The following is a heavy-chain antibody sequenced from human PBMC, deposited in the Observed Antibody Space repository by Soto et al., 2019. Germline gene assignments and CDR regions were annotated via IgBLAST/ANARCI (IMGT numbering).Heavy chain of an antibody. V-gene: IGHV1-18*01. D-gene: IGHD5-18*01. J-gene: IGHJ5*02. CDR2: ISAYNGNT. CDR3: ASLRYSYGYGANCFDP. CDR1: GYTFTSYG. Sequence: QVQLVQSGAEVKKPGASVKVSCKASGYTFTSYGISWVRQAPGQGLEWMGWISAYNGNTNHAQKLQGRVTMTTDTSTSTAYMELRSLRSDDTAVYYSASLRYSYGYGANCFDPWGQGTLVTVSS.